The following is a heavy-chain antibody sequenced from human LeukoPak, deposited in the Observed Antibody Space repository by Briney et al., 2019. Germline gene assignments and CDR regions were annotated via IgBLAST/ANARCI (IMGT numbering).Heavy chain of an antibody. J-gene: IGHJ4*02. Sequence: PGRSLRLSCAASGFTFSSYGMHWVRQAPGKGLEWVAVISYDGSNKYYADSVKGRFTISRDNSKNTLYLQMNSLRAEDTAVYYCAKDRVDTAMAIDYWGQGTLVTVSS. D-gene: IGHD5-18*01. CDR2: ISYDGSNK. V-gene: IGHV3-30*18. CDR1: GFTFSSYG. CDR3: AKDRVDTAMAIDY.